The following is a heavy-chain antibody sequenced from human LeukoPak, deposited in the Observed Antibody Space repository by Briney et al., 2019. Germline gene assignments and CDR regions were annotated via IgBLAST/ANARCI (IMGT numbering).Heavy chain of an antibody. V-gene: IGHV1-18*01. Sequence: ASVKVSCKASGYTFTSYGISWVRQAPGQGREWMGWISAYNGNTNYAQKLQGRVTMTTDTSTSTGYMELRSLRSDDTAVYYCARVDRVGASRGCDYWGQGTLVTVSS. CDR2: ISAYNGNT. D-gene: IGHD1-26*01. J-gene: IGHJ4*02. CDR1: GYTFTSYG. CDR3: ARVDRVGASRGCDY.